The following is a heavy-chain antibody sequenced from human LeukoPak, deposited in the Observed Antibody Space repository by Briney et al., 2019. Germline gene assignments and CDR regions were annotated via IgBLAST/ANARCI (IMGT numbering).Heavy chain of an antibody. Sequence: GGSLRLSCAASGFTFSDYYVSWIRQAPGKGLEWVSYISSSGSTIYYADSVKGRFTISRDNAKNSLYLQMNSLRAEDTAAYYCARDPSKYYDFWSGPKGSAFDIWGQGTMVTVSS. D-gene: IGHD3-3*01. CDR3: ARDPSKYYDFWSGPKGSAFDI. J-gene: IGHJ3*02. CDR2: ISSSGSTI. V-gene: IGHV3-11*04. CDR1: GFTFSDYY.